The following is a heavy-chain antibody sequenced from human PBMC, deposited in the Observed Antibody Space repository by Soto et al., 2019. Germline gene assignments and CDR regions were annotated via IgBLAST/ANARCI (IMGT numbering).Heavy chain of an antibody. CDR1: GGSISSGGYS. V-gene: IGHV4-30-2*01. CDR2: IYNSGST. CDR3: ARIPSP. Sequence: QLHLQESGSGLVKPSQTLSLTCAVSGGSISSGGYSWSWIRQPPGKGLEWIGSIYNSGSTYYNSSLKSRVTISVDRSKNQFSLNLSSVTAADTDVYYWARIPSPWGQGTLVTVSS. J-gene: IGHJ5*02. D-gene: IGHD2-21*01.